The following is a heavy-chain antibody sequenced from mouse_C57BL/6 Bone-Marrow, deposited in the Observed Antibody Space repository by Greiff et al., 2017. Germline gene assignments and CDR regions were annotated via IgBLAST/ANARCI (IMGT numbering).Heavy chain of an antibody. J-gene: IGHJ3*01. D-gene: IGHD2-10*01. CDR2: IYPRDGST. CDR1: GYTFTSYD. Sequence: QVQLQQSGPELVKPGASVKLSCKASGYTFTSYDINWVKQRPGQGLEWIGCIYPRDGSTKYNEKFKGKATLTVDTSSSTAYMELHSLTSEDSAVYFCATSYSFAYWGQGTLVTVSA. CDR3: ATSYSFAY. V-gene: IGHV1-85*01.